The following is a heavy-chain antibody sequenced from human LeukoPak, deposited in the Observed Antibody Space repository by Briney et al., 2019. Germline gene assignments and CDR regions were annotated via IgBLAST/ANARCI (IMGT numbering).Heavy chain of an antibody. CDR2: IYYSGST. CDR1: GGSISSSSYY. V-gene: IGHV4-39*02. J-gene: IGHJ5*02. D-gene: IGHD2-2*01. Sequence: SETLSLTCTVSGGSISSSSYYWGWIRQPPGKGLEWIGSIYYSGSTYYNPSLKSRVTISVDTSKNHVSLRLSSVTAADTAMYYCARNLGFLPAAMTNNCFDPGGQGTLVIVSP. CDR3: ARNLGFLPAAMTNNCFDP.